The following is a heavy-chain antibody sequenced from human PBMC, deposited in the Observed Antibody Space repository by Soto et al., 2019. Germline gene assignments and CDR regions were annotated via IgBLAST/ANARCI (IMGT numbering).Heavy chain of an antibody. Sequence: SETLSLTCTVSGGSISSYYWSWIRQPPGKGLEWIGYIYYSGSTNYNPSLKSRVTISVDTSKNQFSLKLSSVTAADTAVYYCARVPSSRYGNWFDPWGQGTLVTVS. CDR1: GGSISSYY. CDR3: ARVPSSRYGNWFDP. D-gene: IGHD6-13*01. CDR2: IYYSGST. V-gene: IGHV4-59*08. J-gene: IGHJ5*02.